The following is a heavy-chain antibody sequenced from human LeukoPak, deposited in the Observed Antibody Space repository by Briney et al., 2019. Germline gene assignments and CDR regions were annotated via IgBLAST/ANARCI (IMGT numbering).Heavy chain of an antibody. CDR3: ARDRLIAAASTLWYYYYGMDV. CDR1: GFTFSSYG. D-gene: IGHD6-13*01. V-gene: IGHV3-33*01. Sequence: GGSLRLSSAASGFTFSSYGMHWVRQAPGKGLEWVAVIWYDGSNKYYADSVKGRFTISRDNSKNTLYLQMNSLRAEDTAVYYCARDRLIAAASTLWYYYYGMDVWGQGTTVTVSS. J-gene: IGHJ6*02. CDR2: IWYDGSNK.